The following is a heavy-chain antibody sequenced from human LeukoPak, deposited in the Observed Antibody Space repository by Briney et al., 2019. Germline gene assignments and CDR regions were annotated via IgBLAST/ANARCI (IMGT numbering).Heavy chain of an antibody. CDR3: AKDVGKWESLHFFDY. V-gene: IGHV3-48*04. CDR1: GFTFSSYS. Sequence: GGSLRLSCAASGFTFSSYSMNWVRQAPGKGLEWVSYISSSSSTIYYADSVKGRFTISRDNSRNTLYLQMNSLRGDDTAVYYCAKDVGKWESLHFFDYWGQGTLVTVSS. J-gene: IGHJ4*02. CDR2: ISSSSSTI. D-gene: IGHD1-26*01.